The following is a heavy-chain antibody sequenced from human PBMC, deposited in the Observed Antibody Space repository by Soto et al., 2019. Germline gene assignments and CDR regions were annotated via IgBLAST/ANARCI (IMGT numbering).Heavy chain of an antibody. CDR3: ARIHYDFWSGYSRYWYFYL. CDR2: IFSNDEK. CDR1: GFSLSNARMG. J-gene: IGHJ2*01. Sequence: QVTLKESGPVLVKPTETLTLTCTVSGFSLSNARMGVSWIRQPPGKALEWLAHIFSNDEKSYSTSLKSRLTITKDTSKSQVVLTMTNMDPVDTATYYCARIHYDFWSGYSRYWYFYLWGRGTLVTVSS. V-gene: IGHV2-26*01. D-gene: IGHD3-3*01.